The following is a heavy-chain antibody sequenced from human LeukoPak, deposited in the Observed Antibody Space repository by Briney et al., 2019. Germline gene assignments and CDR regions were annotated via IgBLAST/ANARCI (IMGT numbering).Heavy chain of an antibody. D-gene: IGHD4-17*01. CDR3: ARNDYEKTGFDP. V-gene: IGHV3-48*04. CDR2: ISISSDSI. CDR1: GFTFSSYS. J-gene: IGHJ5*02. Sequence: GGSLRLSCAASGFTFSSYSMTWVRRAPGKGLEWVSYISISSDSIYYADSVKGRFTISRDNAKNSLYLQMNSLRAEDTAVYYCARNDYEKTGFDPWGQGTLVTVSS.